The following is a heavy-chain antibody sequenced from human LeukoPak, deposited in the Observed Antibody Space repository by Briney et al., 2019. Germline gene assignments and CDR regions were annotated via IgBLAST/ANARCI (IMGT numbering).Heavy chain of an antibody. CDR1: GFTFSSYA. V-gene: IGHV3-23*01. CDR3: AKTPARWLQLGPNWFDP. Sequence: AGGSLRLSCAASGFTFSSYAMSWVRQAPGKGLEWVSATSGSGGSTYYADSVKGRFTISRDNSKNTLYLQMNSLRAEDTAVYYCAKTPARWLQLGPNWFDPWSQGTLVTVSS. CDR2: TSGSGGST. J-gene: IGHJ5*02. D-gene: IGHD5-12*01.